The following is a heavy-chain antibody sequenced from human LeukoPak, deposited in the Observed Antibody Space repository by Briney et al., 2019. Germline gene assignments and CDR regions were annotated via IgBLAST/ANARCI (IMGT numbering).Heavy chain of an antibody. CDR3: ARDPRGYSGYQPSL. D-gene: IGHD5-12*01. CDR2: TYNDGST. CDR1: GFTVISNY. V-gene: IGHV3-66*01. Sequence: GGSLRLSCAASGFTVISNYMSWVRQAPGKGLEWVSVTYNDGSTYYADSVQGRFTISRDNSKNTVFLQMNSLRAEDTAVYYCARDPRGYSGYQPSLWGQGTLVTVSS. J-gene: IGHJ1*01.